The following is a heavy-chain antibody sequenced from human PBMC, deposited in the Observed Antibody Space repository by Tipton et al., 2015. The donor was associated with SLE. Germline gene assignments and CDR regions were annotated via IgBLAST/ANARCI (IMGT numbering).Heavy chain of an antibody. CDR3: AKIIRGHGDAFDV. V-gene: IGHV4-4*07. CDR1: GGSLSNYY. J-gene: IGHJ3*01. CDR2: IYSSGNT. Sequence: TLSLTCTVSGGSLSNYYWNWIRLPAGKGLAWIGRIYSSGNTNYNPYLKSRVTMSLDTSKNQFSLTVMSVTAADTAVYYCAKIIRGHGDAFDVWGQGTTVTVSS.